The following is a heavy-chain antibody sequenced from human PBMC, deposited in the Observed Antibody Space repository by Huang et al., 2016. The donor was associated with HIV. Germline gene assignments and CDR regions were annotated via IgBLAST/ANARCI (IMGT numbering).Heavy chain of an antibody. J-gene: IGHJ4*02. CDR1: GASMYSQFYY. Sequence: QVQLQESGPGLVKPSETLSLTCSVSGASMYSQFYYWGWTRQLPGKGLEWSGSTDFTGANYYSPSHGGRVTLAGDRYKSQFALEVTSVTAADAAVYYCARDGARALVRGAIDHWGQGTLVTVSS. CDR2: TDFTGAN. D-gene: IGHD3-10*01. V-gene: IGHV4-39*02. CDR3: ARDGARALVRGAIDH.